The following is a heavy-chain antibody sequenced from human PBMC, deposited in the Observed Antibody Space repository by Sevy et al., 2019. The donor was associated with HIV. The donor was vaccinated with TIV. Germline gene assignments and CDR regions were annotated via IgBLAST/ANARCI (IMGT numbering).Heavy chain of an antibody. CDR2: ISGSGGST. CDR3: AKRDSGSCSSTSCYKGVYYYYGMDV. D-gene: IGHD2-2*02. V-gene: IGHV3-23*01. J-gene: IGHJ6*02. CDR1: GFTFSSYA. Sequence: GGSLRLSCAASGFTFSSYAMSWVRQAPGKGLEWVSAISGSGGSTYYADSVKGRFTISRDNSKNTLYLQMNSLRAEDTSVYYCAKRDSGSCSSTSCYKGVYYYYGMDVWGQGTTVTVSS.